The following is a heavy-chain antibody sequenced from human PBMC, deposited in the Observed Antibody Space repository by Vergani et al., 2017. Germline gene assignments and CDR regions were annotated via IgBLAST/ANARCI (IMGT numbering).Heavy chain of an antibody. CDR3: ARDRSGSYYYDSSCYYGGFDI. CDR2: ISSSSSNI. J-gene: IGHJ3*02. CDR1: GFTFSSYS. D-gene: IGHD3-22*01. Sequence: EVQLVESGGGLVQPGGSLRLSCAASGFTFSSYSMNWVRQAPGKGMEWVSYISSSSSNIYYADSVKGRFTISRDNAKNSLYLQMNSLRAEDTAVYYCARDRSGSYYYDSSCYYGGFDIWGQGTMVTVSS. V-gene: IGHV3-48*04.